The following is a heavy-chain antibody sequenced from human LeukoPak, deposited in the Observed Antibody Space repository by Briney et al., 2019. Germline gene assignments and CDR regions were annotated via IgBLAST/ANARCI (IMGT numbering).Heavy chain of an antibody. D-gene: IGHD1-1*01. CDR2: ISSSSSTI. CDR3: AREGGLSWKFLIGWSDP. CDR1: GFRFSSYG. Sequence: GGTLRLSCAASGFRFSSYGMSWVRQAPGKGLEWVSYISSSSSTIYYADSVKGRFTISRDNAKNSLYLQMNSLRAEDTAVYYCAREGGLSWKFLIGWSDPWGQGTLVTVSS. J-gene: IGHJ5*02. V-gene: IGHV3-48*01.